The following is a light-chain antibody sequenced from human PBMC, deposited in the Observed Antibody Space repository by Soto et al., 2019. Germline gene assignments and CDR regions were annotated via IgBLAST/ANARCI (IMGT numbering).Light chain of an antibody. Sequence: IVVTQSPGTLSLSPGERATLSCRASQSVSSSYLAWYQQKSGQAPILLIYGASYRAAGIPDRFSGSGSGTDFTLTISRLEPEDFAVYYRQQYGSPPWTFGQGTKVDIK. V-gene: IGKV3-20*01. J-gene: IGKJ1*01. CDR1: QSVSSSY. CDR3: QQYGSPPWT. CDR2: GAS.